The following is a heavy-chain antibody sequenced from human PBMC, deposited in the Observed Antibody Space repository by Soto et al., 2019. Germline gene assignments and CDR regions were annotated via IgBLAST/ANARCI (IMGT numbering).Heavy chain of an antibody. CDR1: GFTFSSYA. J-gene: IGHJ4*02. CDR3: ARDPNYYDSIGYYFDY. D-gene: IGHD3-22*01. Sequence: QVQLVESGGGVVQPGRSLRLSCAASGFTFSSYAMHWVRQAPGKGLEWVAVISYDGSNKYYADSVKGRFTISRDNSKNTLYLQMNSLRAEDTAVYYCARDPNYYDSIGYYFDYWGQGTLVTVSS. V-gene: IGHV3-30-3*01. CDR2: ISYDGSNK.